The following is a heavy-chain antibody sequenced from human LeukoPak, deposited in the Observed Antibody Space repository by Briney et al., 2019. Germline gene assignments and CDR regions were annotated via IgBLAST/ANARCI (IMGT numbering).Heavy chain of an antibody. V-gene: IGHV4-59*08. CDR2: IYYSGST. Sequence: PSETLSLTCTVSGGSISSYYWSWIRQPPGKGLEWIGYIYYSGSTNYNPSLKSRVTISVDTSKNQFSLKLSSVTAADTAVYYCARPPYYYDSSGYVDAFDIWGQGTMVTVSS. J-gene: IGHJ3*02. CDR3: ARPPYYYDSSGYVDAFDI. CDR1: GGSISSYY. D-gene: IGHD3-22*01.